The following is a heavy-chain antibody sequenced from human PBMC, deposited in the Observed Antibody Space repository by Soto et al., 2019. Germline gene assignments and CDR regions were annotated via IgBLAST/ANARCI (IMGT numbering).Heavy chain of an antibody. CDR1: GGTLSSYA. D-gene: IGHD4-4*01. J-gene: IGHJ4*02. Sequence: SVKVSCKASGGTLSSYAISWVRQAPGQGLEWMGGIIPIFGTANYAQKFQGRVTITADESTSTAYMELSSLRSEDTAVYYCARGSSNYVVFDYWGQGTLVTVSS. CDR3: ARGSSNYVVFDY. CDR2: IIPIFGTA. V-gene: IGHV1-69*13.